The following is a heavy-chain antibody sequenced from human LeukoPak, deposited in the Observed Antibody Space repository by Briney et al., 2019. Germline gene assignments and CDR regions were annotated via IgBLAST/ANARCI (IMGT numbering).Heavy chain of an antibody. D-gene: IGHD4-17*01. CDR2: ISYDGNKE. V-gene: IGHV3-30*18. CDR1: GFTFRNYG. Sequence: PGRSLRPSRAASGFTFRNYGMHWVRQAPGKGLEWVAVISYDGNKEHYADSVKGRFTISRDNSKNTLYLQMNSLRPEDTAVYYCAKDRPSRVNGEPNWGQGTLVTVSS. CDR3: AKDRPSRVNGEPN. J-gene: IGHJ4*02.